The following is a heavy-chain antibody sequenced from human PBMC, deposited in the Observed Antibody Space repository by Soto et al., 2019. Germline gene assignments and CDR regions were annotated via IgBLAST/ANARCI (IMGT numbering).Heavy chain of an antibody. CDR3: ARPAVNDLDADSSAFDI. CDR1: GGTFSSQT. CDR2: VIPIIGEG. J-gene: IGHJ3*02. D-gene: IGHD1-1*01. Sequence: QVQLVQSGAEVKEPGSSVKVSCKVSGGTFSSQTINWVRQVPGQGLEWMGSVIPIIGEGKYAQSFLGRVTITADRPRSTAYMELRSRRSEDTALYYCARPAVNDLDADSSAFDIWGQGTMVTVSS. V-gene: IGHV1-69*02.